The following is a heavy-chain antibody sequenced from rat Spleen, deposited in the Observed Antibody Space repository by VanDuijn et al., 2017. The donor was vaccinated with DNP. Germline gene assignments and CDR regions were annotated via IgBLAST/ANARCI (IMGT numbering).Heavy chain of an antibody. D-gene: IGHD5-1*01. CDR2: ITSNGGAT. CDR3: ARGSGTYYWYFDF. Sequence: EVQLVESGGGLVQPGRSLKLSCAASGFTFSDYSMAWVRQVPGKGLEWLASITSNGGATYYLDSVKGRFTISRDDAQDTLYLQMNSLRSEDTATYYCARGSGTYYWYFDFWGPGTMVTVSS. V-gene: IGHV5-25*01. J-gene: IGHJ1*01. CDR1: GFTFSDYS.